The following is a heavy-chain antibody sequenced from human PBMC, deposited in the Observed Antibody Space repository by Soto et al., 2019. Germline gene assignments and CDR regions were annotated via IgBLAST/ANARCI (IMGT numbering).Heavy chain of an antibody. CDR1: ASTSSPTE. V-gene: IGHV3-13*01. J-gene: IGHJ3*02. CDR2: IGTAGDT. Sequence: PGGSRSLPCAASASTSSPTERLWFRHLPEKGKKWVSAIGTAGDTYYPASVKGRFTISRENAKNSLYLQMNSLRAGDTAVYYCARLGGEHRNDMHLNTYYSGLGRYYPNNAFVISGQGPIVTVS. D-gene: IGHD3-10*01. CDR3: ARLGGEHRNDMHLNTYYSGLGRYYPNNAFVI.